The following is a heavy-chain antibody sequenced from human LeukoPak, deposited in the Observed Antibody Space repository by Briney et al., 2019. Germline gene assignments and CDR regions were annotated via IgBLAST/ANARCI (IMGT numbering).Heavy chain of an antibody. Sequence: TGGSLRLSCAASGLSFSSFAMSWVRQGPARGLEWVSSIRGNGETFYADSVKGRFTISRDNSKNTLYLQMNSLRVDDTALYYCAKGVFGVNRAFDYWGQGTLVTVSS. CDR2: IRGNGET. D-gene: IGHD3-3*01. V-gene: IGHV3-23*01. J-gene: IGHJ4*02. CDR1: GLSFSSFA. CDR3: AKGVFGVNRAFDY.